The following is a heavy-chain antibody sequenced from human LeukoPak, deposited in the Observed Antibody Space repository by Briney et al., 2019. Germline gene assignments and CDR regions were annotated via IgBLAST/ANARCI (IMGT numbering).Heavy chain of an antibody. J-gene: IGHJ5*02. V-gene: IGHV5-51*01. Sequence: GESLKIPCKGSGYSFTSYWIGWVRQMPGKGLEWMGIIYPGDSDTRYSPSFQGQVTISADKSISTAYLQWSSLKASDTAMYYCARRSLNGDSLHGFDPWGQGTLVTVSS. CDR3: ARRSLNGDSLHGFDP. CDR2: IYPGDSDT. CDR1: GYSFTSYW. D-gene: IGHD4-17*01.